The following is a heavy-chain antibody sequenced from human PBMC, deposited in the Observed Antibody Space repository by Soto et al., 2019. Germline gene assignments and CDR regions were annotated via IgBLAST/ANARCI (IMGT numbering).Heavy chain of an antibody. D-gene: IGHD3-9*01. V-gene: IGHV1-18*01. CDR1: GYNFSRYG. J-gene: IGHJ5*02. CDR3: ARLEIVTGYNIVIWFDP. Sequence: QVQLVQSGAEVKKPGASVKVSCKASGYNFSRYGITWVRKVPGQGLEWMGWISGYNGKTNYAQKVQGRVTMTTDTSTSIAYMELRSLRSDDTAVYYCARLEIVTGYNIVIWFDPWGQGTLVTVSS. CDR2: ISGYNGKT.